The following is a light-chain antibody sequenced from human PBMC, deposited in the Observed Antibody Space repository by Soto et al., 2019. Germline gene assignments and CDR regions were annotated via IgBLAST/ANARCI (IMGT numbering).Light chain of an antibody. CDR2: DAS. CDR1: QNINNY. J-gene: IGKJ5*01. CDR3: QQYENLPT. V-gene: IGKV1-33*01. Sequence: EIQMTQSPYSLSASVGDRVTITCQASQNINNYLNWYQQKPGRAPKLLIYDASNLEAGVPSRFRGSGPGTDFTFTISRLQPEDIATYYCQQYENLPTFGQGTRPENK.